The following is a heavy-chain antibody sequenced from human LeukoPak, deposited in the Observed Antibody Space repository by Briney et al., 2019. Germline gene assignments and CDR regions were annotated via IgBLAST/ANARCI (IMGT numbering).Heavy chain of an antibody. Sequence: SETLSLTCTVSGGSISTYYWSWIRQPPGKGLEWIAHIHYSGAIKYNPSLKSRVSMSVDTSKNQFSLRLSSVTAADTAVYYYARYGSGAYALDVWGQGTMVTVSS. CDR2: IHYSGAI. CDR1: GGSISTYY. D-gene: IGHD3-10*01. CDR3: ARYGSGAYALDV. J-gene: IGHJ3*01. V-gene: IGHV4-59*08.